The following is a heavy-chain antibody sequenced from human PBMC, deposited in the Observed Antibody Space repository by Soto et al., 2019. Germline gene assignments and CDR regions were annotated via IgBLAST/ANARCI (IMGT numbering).Heavy chain of an antibody. CDR2: ISGSGGST. D-gene: IGHD1-26*01. Sequence: EVQLLESGGGLVQPGGSLRLSCAASGFTFSSYAMRWVRQAPGKGLEWVSAISGSGGSTYYADSVKGRFTISRDNSKNTLYLQMNSLSAEDAAVYYCARRGSGSHYAYWGQGTLVTVSS. CDR3: ARRGSGSHYAY. CDR1: GFTFSSYA. V-gene: IGHV3-23*01. J-gene: IGHJ4*02.